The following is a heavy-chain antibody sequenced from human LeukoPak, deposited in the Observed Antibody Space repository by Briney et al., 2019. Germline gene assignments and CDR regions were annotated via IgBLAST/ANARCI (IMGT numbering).Heavy chain of an antibody. Sequence: GGSLRLSCAASGFTFSSYGMHWVRQAPGKGLEWVTFIRSDGSEERYADSVKGRLTISRDNFKNTLYLQMNSLRSEDTAVYYCARDPTGHPGGDIWGQGTMVIISS. CDR3: ARDPTGHPGGDI. J-gene: IGHJ3*02. V-gene: IGHV3-30*02. D-gene: IGHD1-1*01. CDR1: GFTFSSYG. CDR2: IRSDGSEE.